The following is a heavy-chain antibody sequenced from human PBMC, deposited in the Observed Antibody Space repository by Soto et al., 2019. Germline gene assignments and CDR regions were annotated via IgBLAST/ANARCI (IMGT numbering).Heavy chain of an antibody. V-gene: IGHV1-18*04. J-gene: IGHJ6*02. Sequence: ALLNVSWKASGYTFTSYGISWVRQAPGQGLEWMGWISAYNGNTNYAQKLQGRVTMTTDTSTSTAYMELRSLRSDDTAVYYCARDRISPRYYYGMDVWGQGTTVTVSS. CDR3: ARDRISPRYYYGMDV. D-gene: IGHD2-15*01. CDR1: GYTFTSYG. CDR2: ISAYNGNT.